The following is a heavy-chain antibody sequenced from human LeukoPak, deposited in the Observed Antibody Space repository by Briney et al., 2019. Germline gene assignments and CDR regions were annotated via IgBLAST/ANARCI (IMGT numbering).Heavy chain of an antibody. CDR1: GFTFSSYG. Sequence: GRSLRLSCAASGFTFSSYGMHWVRQAPGKGLEWVAVISYDGSNKYYADSVKGRFTISRDSSKNTLYLQMNSLRAEDTAVYYCAKDQGVVVVADPSEVYFQHWGQGTLVTVSS. CDR3: AKDQGVVVVADPSEVYFQH. V-gene: IGHV3-30*18. J-gene: IGHJ1*01. D-gene: IGHD2-15*01. CDR2: ISYDGSNK.